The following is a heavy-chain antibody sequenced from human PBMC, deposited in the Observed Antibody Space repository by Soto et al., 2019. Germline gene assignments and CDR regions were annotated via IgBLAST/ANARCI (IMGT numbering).Heavy chain of an antibody. CDR2: ISYDGSNK. J-gene: IGHJ4*02. V-gene: IGHV3-30*18. CDR3: AKDQGSYSSYFVY. CDR1: GFTFSSYG. D-gene: IGHD1-26*01. Sequence: QVQLVESGGGVVQPGRSLRLSCAASGFTFSSYGMHWVRQAPGKGLEWVAVISYDGSNKYYADSVKGRFTISRDNSKNTLYLQMNSLRAEDTAVYYCAKDQGSYSSYFVYWGQGTLVTVSS.